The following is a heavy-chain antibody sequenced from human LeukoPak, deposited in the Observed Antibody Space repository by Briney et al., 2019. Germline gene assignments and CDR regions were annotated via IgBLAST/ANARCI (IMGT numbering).Heavy chain of an antibody. V-gene: IGHV5-51*01. D-gene: IGHD6-13*01. CDR2: IYGGDSDT. Sequence: GESLKISCKGSGFSFTGHWIGWVRQLPGKGLEWMGIIYGGDSDTRYSPSFQGQVTISADKSITTAYLQWSSLKTSDTAMYYCARPPAAADTISNWYFDLWGRGTLVTASS. CDR3: ARPPAAADTISNWYFDL. CDR1: GFSFTGHW. J-gene: IGHJ2*01.